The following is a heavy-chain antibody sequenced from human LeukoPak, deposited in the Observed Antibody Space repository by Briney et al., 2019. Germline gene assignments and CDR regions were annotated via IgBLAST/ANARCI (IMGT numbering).Heavy chain of an antibody. D-gene: IGHD2-2*01. J-gene: IGHJ4*02. V-gene: IGHV5-10-1*01. CDR2: IDPSDSYT. CDR1: GYSFTTSW. CDR3: ARTDCHSTICYGDFDF. Sequence: GESLQISCKGSGYSFTTSWIIWVRQMPGKGLEWMGKIDPSDSYTNYNPSFQGHVTILADKSISTAYLQWSSLKASDTAMYYCARTDCHSTICYGDFDFWGQGTLVTVSS.